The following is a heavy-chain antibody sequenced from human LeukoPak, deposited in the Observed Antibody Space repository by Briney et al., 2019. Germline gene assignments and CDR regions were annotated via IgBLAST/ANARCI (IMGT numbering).Heavy chain of an antibody. CDR2: INPNSGGT. Sequence: ASVKVSCKASGYTFTGHYMHWVRQAPGQGLEWMGWINPNSGGTNYAQKFQGRVTMTRDTSISTAYMELSRLRSDDTAVYYCGRGRCSSTSCPTDYWGQGTLVTVSS. V-gene: IGHV1-2*02. J-gene: IGHJ4*02. D-gene: IGHD2-2*01. CDR1: GYTFTGHY. CDR3: GRGRCSSTSCPTDY.